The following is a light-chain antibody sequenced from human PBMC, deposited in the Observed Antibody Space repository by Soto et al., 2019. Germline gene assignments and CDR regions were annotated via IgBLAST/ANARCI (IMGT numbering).Light chain of an antibody. J-gene: IGLJ3*02. V-gene: IGLV2-11*01. CDR1: SSHVGGYNY. Sequence: QSALTQPRSVSGSPGQSVTISCTGTSSHVGGYNYVPWYQQHPGKAPKLMIFDVSKRPSEIPDRFSGSKSGNTASLTISGLQAEDEADYYCCSYAGSYTFGVFGGGTKVTVL. CDR2: DVS. CDR3: CSYAGSYTFGV.